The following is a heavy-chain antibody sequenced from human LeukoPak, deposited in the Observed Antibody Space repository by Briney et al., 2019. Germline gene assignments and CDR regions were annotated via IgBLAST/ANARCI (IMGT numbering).Heavy chain of an antibody. CDR1: GFTFSSYA. CDR2: ISGSGGST. D-gene: IGHD3-22*01. V-gene: IGHV3-23*01. J-gene: IGHJ4*02. Sequence: GGSLRLSCAASGFTFSSYAMSWVRQAPGKGVEWVSAISGSGGSTYYADSAKGRFTISRDSSKNRLYMEMNRGRAEDGAVYYCATSPASITMIVVVIIEDYWGQGTLVTVSS. CDR3: ATSPASITMIVVVIIEDY.